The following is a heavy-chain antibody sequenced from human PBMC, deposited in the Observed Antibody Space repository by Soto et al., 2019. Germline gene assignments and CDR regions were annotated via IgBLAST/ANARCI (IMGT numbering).Heavy chain of an antibody. Sequence: SETLSLTCTVSGGSISSYYWSWIRQPPGKGLEWIGYIYYSGSTNYNPSLKSRVTISVDTSKNQFSLRLSSVTAADPAVYYCARHGEGIGELHFDYWGQGTLVTVSS. V-gene: IGHV4-59*08. CDR1: GGSISSYY. CDR3: ARHGEGIGELHFDY. J-gene: IGHJ4*02. D-gene: IGHD1-26*01. CDR2: IYYSGST.